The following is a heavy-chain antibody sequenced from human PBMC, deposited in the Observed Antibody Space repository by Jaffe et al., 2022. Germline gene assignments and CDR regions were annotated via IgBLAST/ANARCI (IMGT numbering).Heavy chain of an antibody. V-gene: IGHV4-59*01. D-gene: IGHD2-15*01. CDR3: ARDLDCSGGSCPPRSYWYFDL. J-gene: IGHJ2*01. CDR1: GGSISSYY. CDR2: IYYSGST. Sequence: QVQLQESGPGLVKPSETLSLTCTVSGGSISSYYWSWIRQPPGKGLEWIGYIYYSGSTNYNPSLKSRVTISVDTSKNQFSLKLSSVTAADTAVYYCARDLDCSGGSCPPRSYWYFDLWGRGTLVTVSS.